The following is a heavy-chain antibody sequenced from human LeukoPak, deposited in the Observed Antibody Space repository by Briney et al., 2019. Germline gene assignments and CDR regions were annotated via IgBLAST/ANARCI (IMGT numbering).Heavy chain of an antibody. CDR2: MNPNSGNT. D-gene: IGHD1-26*01. V-gene: IGHV1-8*03. J-gene: IGHJ3*02. CDR3: ARGEWELNAFDI. Sequence: ASVKVSCKASGYTFTSYDINWVRQATGQGLEWMGWMNPNSGNTGYAQKFQGRVTITRNTSISTAYMELSSLRSEDTAVYYCARGEWELNAFDIWGQGTMVTVCS. CDR1: GYTFTSYD.